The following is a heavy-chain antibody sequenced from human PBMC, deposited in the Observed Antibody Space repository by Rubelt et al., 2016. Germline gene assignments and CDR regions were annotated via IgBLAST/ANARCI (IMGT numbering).Heavy chain of an antibody. Sequence: QVQLQESGPGLVKPSETLSLTCTVSGGSISSYYWTWIRQPPGKGLEWIGYIHYSGSTNSNPSLKSRVTISVDTSKNQFSLRLNSMTAADTAAYYCVRGHHGLEVWGPRTSVTVS. D-gene: IGHD1-14*01. V-gene: IGHV4-59*01. CDR1: GGSISSYY. CDR2: IHYSGST. CDR3: VRGHHGLEV. J-gene: IGHJ6*02.